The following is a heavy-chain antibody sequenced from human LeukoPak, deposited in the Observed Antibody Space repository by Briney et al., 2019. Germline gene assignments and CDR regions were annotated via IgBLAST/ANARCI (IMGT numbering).Heavy chain of an antibody. CDR3: ARDAPDYYYGMDV. Sequence: GGSLGLSCAASGFTFSSYGMHWVCQAPGKGLEWVAVIWYDGSNKYYADSVKGRFTISRDNSKNTLYLQMNSLRAEDTAVYYCARDAPDYYYGMDVWGQGTTVTVSS. J-gene: IGHJ6*02. CDR2: IWYDGSNK. CDR1: GFTFSSYG. V-gene: IGHV3-33*01.